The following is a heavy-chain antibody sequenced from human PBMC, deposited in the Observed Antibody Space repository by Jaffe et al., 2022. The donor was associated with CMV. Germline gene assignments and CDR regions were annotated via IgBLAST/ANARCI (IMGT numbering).Heavy chain of an antibody. CDR2: ISDTGGNT. V-gene: IGHV3-23*04. CDR3: VKDLVTRSSWYVGLYYLDS. CDR1: GSTLNNYA. Sequence: EVQLVESGGGLVQPGGSLRLSCAASGSTLNNYAMTWVRQAPGKGLEWVSAISDTGGNTYYADSVKGRFTISRDNSRDTVYLQMNSLGAEDTAVYYCVKDLVTRSSWYVGLYYLDSWGQGSLVTVSS. J-gene: IGHJ4*02. D-gene: IGHD6-13*01.